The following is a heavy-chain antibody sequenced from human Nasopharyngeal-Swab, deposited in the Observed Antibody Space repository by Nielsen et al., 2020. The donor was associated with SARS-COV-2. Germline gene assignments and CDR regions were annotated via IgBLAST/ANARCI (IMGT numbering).Heavy chain of an antibody. D-gene: IGHD6-25*01. V-gene: IGHV5-51*01. J-gene: IGHJ4*02. CDR2: IYPGDSDT. CDR3: ARPQAAASYYFDY. CDR1: GYTFIDYW. Sequence: GGSLRLSCKVSGYTFIDYWIGWVRQMPGRGLEWMGIIYPGDSDTRYNPSFQGQVTISADNSISTAYLQWGSLKASDSAMYYCARPQAAASYYFDYWGQGTLVTVSS.